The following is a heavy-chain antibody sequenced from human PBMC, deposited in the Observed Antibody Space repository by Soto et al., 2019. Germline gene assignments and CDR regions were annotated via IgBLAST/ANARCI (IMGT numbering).Heavy chain of an antibody. CDR1: GFTFSSYT. D-gene: IGHD1-26*01. Sequence: EVQLVESGGGLVKPGGSLRLSCAASGFTFSSYTFAWVRQAPGEGLEWVSSIGHSRTYIYYADSMKGRFTVSRDNGSNSLFLQMDSLRVEDTAVYYCARVKVGVTGWRHFDHWGQGALVTVSS. V-gene: IGHV3-21*01. CDR2: IGHSRTYI. J-gene: IGHJ4*02. CDR3: ARVKVGVTGWRHFDH.